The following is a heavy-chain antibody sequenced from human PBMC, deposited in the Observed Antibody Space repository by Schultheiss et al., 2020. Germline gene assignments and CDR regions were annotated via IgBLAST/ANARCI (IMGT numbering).Heavy chain of an antibody. J-gene: IGHJ4*02. CDR2: INWNGGST. Sequence: WIRQPPGKGLEWVSGINWNGGSTGYADSVKGRFTISRDNSKNTLYLQMNSLRAEDTAVYYCARGQGKSRITMVRGVRSHFDYWGQGTLVTVSS. V-gene: IGHV3-20*03. CDR3: ARGQGKSRITMVRGVRSHFDY. D-gene: IGHD3-10*01.